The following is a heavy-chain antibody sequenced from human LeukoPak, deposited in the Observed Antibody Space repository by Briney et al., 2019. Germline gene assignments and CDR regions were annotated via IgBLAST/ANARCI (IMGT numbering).Heavy chain of an antibody. CDR2: ISRSGGST. CDR3: AKSQGYSNYYFDY. J-gene: IGHJ4*02. D-gene: IGHD3-9*01. V-gene: IGHV3-23*01. CDR1: GFTFSSYG. Sequence: GGPLRLSCAASGFTFSSYGMSWVRRAPGKGLEWVSGISRSGGSTYYADSVQGRFTISRDNSKNTLYLQMDSLRAGDTAVYYCAKSQGYSNYYFDYWGQGTLVTVSS.